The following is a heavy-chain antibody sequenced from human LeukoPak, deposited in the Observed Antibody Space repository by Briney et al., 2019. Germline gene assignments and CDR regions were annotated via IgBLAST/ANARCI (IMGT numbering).Heavy chain of an antibody. V-gene: IGHV3-11*01. J-gene: IGHJ2*01. CDR2: ISSTGYTI. CDR3: ARHGVRHDLDWYFEF. CDR1: GFSFSDYY. D-gene: IGHD1-1*01. Sequence: GGSLRLSCAASGFSFSDYYMSWIRQAPGKGLEWASCISSTGYTIYYGDSVRGRFTISRDNARDSLFLQMNSLRAEDTAVYYCARHGVRHDLDWYFEFWGRGTLVTVSS.